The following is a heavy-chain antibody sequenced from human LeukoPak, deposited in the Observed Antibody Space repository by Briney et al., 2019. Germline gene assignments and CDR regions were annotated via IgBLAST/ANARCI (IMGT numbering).Heavy chain of an antibody. CDR2: IKQDGSEK. Sequence: GGSLRLSCAASGFTFSSYAMSWVRQAPGKGLEWVANIKQDGSEKYYVDSVKGRFTISRDNAKNSLYLQMNSLRAEDTAVYYCARDGGGWFGELLSVWGQGTLVTVSS. D-gene: IGHD3-10*01. J-gene: IGHJ4*02. CDR1: GFTFSSYA. CDR3: ARDGGGWFGELLSV. V-gene: IGHV3-7*01.